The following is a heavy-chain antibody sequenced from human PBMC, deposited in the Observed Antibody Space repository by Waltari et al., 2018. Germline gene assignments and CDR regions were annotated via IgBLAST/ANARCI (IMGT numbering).Heavy chain of an antibody. CDR1: GGSISSGSYY. CDR2: IYTSGST. Sequence: QVQLQESGPGLVKPSQTLSLTCTVSGGSISSGSYYWSWIRLPAGKGLEWIGYIYTSGSTNYNPSLKSRVTISVDTSKNQFSLKLSSVTAADTAVYYCARVRDSSSSPFYYYYYGMDVWGQGTTVTVSS. CDR3: ARVRDSSSSPFYYYYYGMDV. D-gene: IGHD6-6*01. J-gene: IGHJ6*02. V-gene: IGHV4-61*09.